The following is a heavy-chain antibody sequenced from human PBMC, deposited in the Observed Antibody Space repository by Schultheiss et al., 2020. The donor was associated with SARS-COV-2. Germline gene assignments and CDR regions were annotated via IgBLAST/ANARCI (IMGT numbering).Heavy chain of an antibody. CDR3: ARDWEQLALDY. Sequence: SETLSLTCAVSGASISSSNWWSWVRQPPEKGLEWIGEIYHSGSTNYNPSLKSRVTISVDKSKNQFSLKLSSVTAADTAVYYCARDWEQLALDYWGQGTLVTVSS. V-gene: IGHV4-4*02. CDR1: GASISSSNW. D-gene: IGHD6-6*01. CDR2: IYHSGST. J-gene: IGHJ4*02.